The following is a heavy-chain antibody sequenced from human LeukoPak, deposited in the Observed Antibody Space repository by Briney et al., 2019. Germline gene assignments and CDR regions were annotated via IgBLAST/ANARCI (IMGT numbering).Heavy chain of an antibody. CDR1: GFTVSSNY. Sequence: GVLRLSCAVSGFTVSSNYMSWVRQAPGKGLEWVSVIYSGGSTYYADSVKGRFTISRDNSKNTLYLQMNSLRAEDTAVYYCARVGTIAAAGFYWGQGTLVTVSS. CDR2: IYSGGST. J-gene: IGHJ4*02. CDR3: ARVGTIAAAGFY. D-gene: IGHD6-13*01. V-gene: IGHV3-53*01.